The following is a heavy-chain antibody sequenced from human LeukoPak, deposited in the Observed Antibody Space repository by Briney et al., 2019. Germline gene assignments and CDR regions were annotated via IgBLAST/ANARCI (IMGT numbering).Heavy chain of an antibody. J-gene: IGHJ4*02. CDR1: GGSISSHY. CDR2: IYYSGST. CDR3: ARVSSGYLRPFDY. Sequence: SETLSLTCTVSGGSISSHYWSWIRQPPGKGLEWFGYIYYSGSTNYNPSLKSRVTISVDTSKNQFSLKLSSVTAADTAVYYCARVSSGYLRPFDYWGQGTLVTVSS. D-gene: IGHD5-12*01. V-gene: IGHV4-59*11.